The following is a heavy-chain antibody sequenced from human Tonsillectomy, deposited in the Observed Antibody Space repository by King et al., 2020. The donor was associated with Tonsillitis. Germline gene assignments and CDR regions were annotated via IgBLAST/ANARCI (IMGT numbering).Heavy chain of an antibody. CDR1: GGSIRRGDYY. CDR3: ARVLDYYYYYGMDV. D-gene: IGHD3-9*01. CDR2: IYYSGST. J-gene: IGHJ6*02. V-gene: IGHV4-30-4*01. Sequence: VQLQESGPGLVKPSQTLSLTCTVSGGSIRRGDYYWSWIRQPPGKGLEWSGYIYYSGSTYYTPSLKSRVTISVDTAKNQFSLKLTSVTAAATAVYYCARVLDYYYYYGMDVWGQGTTVTVS.